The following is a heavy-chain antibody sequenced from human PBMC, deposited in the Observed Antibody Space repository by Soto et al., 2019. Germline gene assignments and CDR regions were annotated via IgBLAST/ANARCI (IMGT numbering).Heavy chain of an antibody. CDR2: IDWDDDK. CDR1: GFSLSTNGMC. Sequence: SGPTLVNHTQSLTLTCPFSGFSLSTNGMCVSWIRQPPGKALEWLARIDWDDDKYYSTSLKTRLTISKDTSKNQVVLTMTNMDPVDTATYYCARFSGYYRVFDYWGQGTLVTVSS. V-gene: IGHV2-70*11. CDR3: ARFSGYYRVFDY. D-gene: IGHD3-22*01. J-gene: IGHJ4*02.